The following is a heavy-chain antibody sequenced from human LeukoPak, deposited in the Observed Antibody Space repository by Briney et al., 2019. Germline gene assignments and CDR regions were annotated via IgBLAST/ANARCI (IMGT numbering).Heavy chain of an antibody. CDR3: AKGRCSSTSCPYYFDY. V-gene: IGHV3-23*01. J-gene: IGHJ4*02. D-gene: IGHD2-2*01. Sequence: GGSLRLSCAASGFTFRSYAMSWVRQAPGKGLEWVSTVTGGGGTTYYADSVKGRFTISRDNSKNTVYLQLNSLRADDTALYYCAKGRCSSTSCPYYFDYWGQGTLVTVSS. CDR1: GFTFRSYA. CDR2: VTGGGGTT.